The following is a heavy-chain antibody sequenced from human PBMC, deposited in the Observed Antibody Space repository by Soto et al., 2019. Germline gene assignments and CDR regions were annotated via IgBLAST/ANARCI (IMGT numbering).Heavy chain of an antibody. CDR3: ARHDVRQQLSGMDV. V-gene: IGHV5-10-1*01. CDR2: IDPSDSYT. CDR1: GCNFISYW. D-gene: IGHD6-13*01. J-gene: IGHJ6*02. Sequence: GVSMKVSWKGAGCNFISYWISWVSKIPGKGLEWMGRIDPSDSYTNYSPSFQGHVTISADKSISTAYLQWSSLKASDTAMYYCARHDVRQQLSGMDVWGQGTTVTVSS.